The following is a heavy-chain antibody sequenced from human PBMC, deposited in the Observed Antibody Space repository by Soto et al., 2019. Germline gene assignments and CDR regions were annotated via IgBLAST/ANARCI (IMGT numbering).Heavy chain of an antibody. D-gene: IGHD3-16*01. CDR2: IDPSDSYT. J-gene: IGHJ6*02. V-gene: IGHV5-10-1*01. CDR3: ARTRGYYYGMDV. Sequence: PGESLKIPCQGSGYSFTSYWISRVRQMPGKGLEWMGRIDPSDSYTNYSPSFQGHVTISADKSISTAYLQWSSLKASDTAMYYCARTRGYYYGMDVWGQGTTVTVSS. CDR1: GYSFTSYW.